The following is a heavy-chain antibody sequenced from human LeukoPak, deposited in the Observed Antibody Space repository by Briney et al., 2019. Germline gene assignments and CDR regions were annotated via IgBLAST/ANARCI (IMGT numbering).Heavy chain of an antibody. D-gene: IGHD6-13*01. CDR1: GFTFDSYA. V-gene: IGHV3-48*01. CDR2: ISSSSSTI. Sequence: GSLRLSCAASGFTFDSYAMSWVRQAPGKGLEWVSYISSSSSTIYYADSVKGRFTISRDNAKNSLYLQMNSLRAEDTAVYYCARSSIAAAGDWGQGTLVTVSS. CDR3: ARSSIAAAGD. J-gene: IGHJ4*02.